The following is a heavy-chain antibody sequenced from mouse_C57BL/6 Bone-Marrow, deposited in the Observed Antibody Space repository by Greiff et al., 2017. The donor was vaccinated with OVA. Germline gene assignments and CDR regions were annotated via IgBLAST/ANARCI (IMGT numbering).Heavy chain of an antibody. J-gene: IGHJ1*03. D-gene: IGHD2-1*01. V-gene: IGHV5-17*01. CDR2: ISSGSSTI. CDR1: GFTFSDYG. CDR3: ASWGNCGFDV. Sequence: EVQLVESGGGLVKPGGSLKLSCAASGFTFSDYGMHWVRQAPEKGLEWIAYISSGSSTIYYADTVQGRFTISRDNAKNTLFLQMTSLRAEDTAMYYCASWGNCGFDVWGTGTTVTVSS.